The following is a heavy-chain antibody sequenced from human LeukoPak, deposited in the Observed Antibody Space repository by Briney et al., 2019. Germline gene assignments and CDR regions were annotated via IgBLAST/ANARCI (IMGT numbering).Heavy chain of an antibody. CDR1: GYTFTDYY. J-gene: IGHJ3*02. CDR2: INPNSGGT. Sequence: ASVKVSCKASGYTFTDYYINWVRQAPGQGLEWMGWINPNSGGTNYAQKFQGRVTMTRDTSVSTAYMELSRLRSDDTAVYYCARPIAGSSSWYVEAFAIWGQGTMVTVSS. CDR3: ARPIAGSSSWYVEAFAI. V-gene: IGHV1-2*02. D-gene: IGHD6-13*01.